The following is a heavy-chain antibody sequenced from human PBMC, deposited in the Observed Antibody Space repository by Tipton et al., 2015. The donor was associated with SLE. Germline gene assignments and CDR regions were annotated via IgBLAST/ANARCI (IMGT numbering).Heavy chain of an antibody. CDR1: GGSVSSGSHR. V-gene: IGHV4-61*09. Sequence: LRLSCTVSGGSVSSGSHRWTWFRQAAGKGLEWIGHIHTSGTTGYNFSLKSRVTISIDRSKNQFSLNLNSMTAADTAVYYCVAKTPVGPSDWYLDHWGRGTLVTVAS. CDR2: IHTSGTT. CDR3: VAKTPVGPSDWYLDH. D-gene: IGHD1-26*01. J-gene: IGHJ2*01.